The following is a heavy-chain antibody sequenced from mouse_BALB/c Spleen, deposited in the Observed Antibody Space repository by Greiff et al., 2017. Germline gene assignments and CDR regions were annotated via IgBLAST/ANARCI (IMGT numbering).Heavy chain of an antibody. Sequence: EVHLVESGGGLVQPGGSRKLSCAASGFTFSSFGMHWVRQAPEKGLEWVAYISSGSSTIYYADTVKGRFTISRDNPKNTLFLQMTSLRSEDTAMYYCAREITTGFDYWGQGTTLTVSS. CDR3: AREITTGFDY. J-gene: IGHJ2*01. D-gene: IGHD2-4*01. V-gene: IGHV5-17*02. CDR1: GFTFSSFG. CDR2: ISSGSSTI.